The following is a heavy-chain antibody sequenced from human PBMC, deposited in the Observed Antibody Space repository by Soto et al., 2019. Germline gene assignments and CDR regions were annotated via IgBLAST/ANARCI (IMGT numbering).Heavy chain of an antibody. CDR3: ARGNKAARYRTYYSCGMDV. Sequence: ASVKVSCKASGYTFNSYGISWVRQAPGQGLERMGWISAYNGNTNYAQKLQGRVTMTTDTSTSTAYMELRRLRSDDRAVYYCARGNKAARYRTYYSCGMDVRGQRTTGTV. V-gene: IGHV1-18*01. D-gene: IGHD6-25*01. J-gene: IGHJ6*02. CDR2: ISAYNGNT. CDR1: GYTFNSYG.